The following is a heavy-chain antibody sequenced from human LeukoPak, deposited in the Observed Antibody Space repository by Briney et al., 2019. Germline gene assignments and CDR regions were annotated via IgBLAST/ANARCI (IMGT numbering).Heavy chain of an antibody. V-gene: IGHV5-51*01. CDR1: GYSFTSYW. J-gene: IGHJ3*02. CDR3: ARSCIFGVVHDAFDI. D-gene: IGHD3-3*02. Sequence: GESLKISCKGSGYSFTSYWIGWVRQMPGKGLEWMGIIYPGDSDTRYSPSFQGQVTISADKSISTAYLQWSSLKASDTAMYYCARSCIFGVVHDAFDIWGQGTLVTVSS. CDR2: IYPGDSDT.